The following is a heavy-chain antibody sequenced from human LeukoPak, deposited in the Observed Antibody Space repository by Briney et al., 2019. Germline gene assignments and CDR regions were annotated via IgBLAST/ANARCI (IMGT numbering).Heavy chain of an antibody. CDR1: GFTFSSYA. CDR3: AGRITIFGVVI. D-gene: IGHD3-3*01. CDR2: IKQDGSEK. Sequence: PGGSLRLSCAASGFTFSSYAMHWVRQAPGKGLEWVANIKQDGSEKYYVDSVKGRFTISRDNAKSSLYLQMNSLRAEDTAVYYCAGRITIFGVVIWGQGTLVTVSS. J-gene: IGHJ4*02. V-gene: IGHV3-7*01.